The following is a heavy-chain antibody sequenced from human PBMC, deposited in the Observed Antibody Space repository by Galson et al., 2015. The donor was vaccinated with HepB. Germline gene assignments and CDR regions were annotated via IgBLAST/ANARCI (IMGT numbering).Heavy chain of an antibody. V-gene: IGHV3-48*03. D-gene: IGHD6-13*01. CDR1: GFTFSSYE. J-gene: IGHJ6*02. CDR2: ISSSGSTI. CDR3: ARDGDRRGQEGSWYNQNRYYYYGMDV. Sequence: SLRLSCAASGFTFSSYEMNWVRQAPGKGLEWVSYISSSGSTIYYADSVKGRFTISRDNAKNSLYLQMNSLRAEDTAVYYCARDGDRRGQEGSWYNQNRYYYYGMDVWGQGTTVTVSS.